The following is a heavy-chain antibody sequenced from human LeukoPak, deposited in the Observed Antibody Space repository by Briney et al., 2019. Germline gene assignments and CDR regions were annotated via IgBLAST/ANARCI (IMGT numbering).Heavy chain of an antibody. J-gene: IGHJ5*02. D-gene: IGHD3-10*01. CDR3: AKGSGSYYRAPFDP. CDR2: IYSGGST. V-gene: IGHV3-53*01. Sequence: GGSLRLSCAASGFTVSSNYMSWVRQAPGKGLEWVSVIYSGGSTYYADSVKGRFTISRDNSKNMVYLQMNSLRAEDTAVYYCAKGSGSYYRAPFDPWGQGTLVTVSS. CDR1: GFTVSSNY.